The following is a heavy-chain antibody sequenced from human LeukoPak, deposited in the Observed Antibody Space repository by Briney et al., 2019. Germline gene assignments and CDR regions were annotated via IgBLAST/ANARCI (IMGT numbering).Heavy chain of an antibody. D-gene: IGHD1-20*01. J-gene: IGHJ4*02. CDR3: TRDRPLTGTDY. CDR2: IRSKAYGGTT. V-gene: IGHV3-49*04. CDR1: GFTFGDYA. Sequence: GGSLRLSCTASGFTFGDYAMSWVRQAPGKGLEWVGFIRSKAYGGTTEYAASVKGRFTISRDDSKSIAYLQMNSLKTEDTAVYYCTRDRPLTGTDYWGQGTLVTVSS.